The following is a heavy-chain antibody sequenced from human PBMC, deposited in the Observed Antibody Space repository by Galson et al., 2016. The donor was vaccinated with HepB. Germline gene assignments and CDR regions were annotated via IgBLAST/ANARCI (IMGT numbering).Heavy chain of an antibody. CDR2: ISYEGDVD. CDR3: SKTLPPSKTPDVFDF. D-gene: IGHD2/OR15-2a*01. J-gene: IGHJ3*01. CDR1: GLTFSSYS. V-gene: IGHV3-30*18. Sequence: SLRLSCAASGLTFSSYSLHWVRQRPATGLQWVAFISYEGDVDSYADSVKGRFTISTDTSKNTLFLQMNSLRVDETGVYYCSKTLPPSKTPDVFDFWGRGTPVTVSS.